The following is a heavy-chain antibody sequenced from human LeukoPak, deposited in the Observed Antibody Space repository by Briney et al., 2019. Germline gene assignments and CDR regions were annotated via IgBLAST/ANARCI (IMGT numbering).Heavy chain of an antibody. CDR3: ANSGIAAPTSDY. D-gene: IGHD6-13*01. V-gene: IGHV3-23*01. Sequence: GGSLRLSCAASGFTFSSYGMSWVRQAPGKGLEWVSAISGSGGSTYYADAVKGRFTISRDNSKNTLYLQMNSLRAEDTAVYYCANSGIAAPTSDYRGQGTLVTVSS. CDR1: GFTFSSYG. CDR2: ISGSGGST. J-gene: IGHJ4*02.